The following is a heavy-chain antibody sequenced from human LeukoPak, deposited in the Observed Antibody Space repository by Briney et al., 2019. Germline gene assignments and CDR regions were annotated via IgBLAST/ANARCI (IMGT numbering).Heavy chain of an antibody. V-gene: IGHV1-2*02. CDR2: INPNSGGT. CDR1: GYTFTGYY. Sequence: ASVKVSCKASGYTFTGYYMHWVRQAPGQGLEWMGWINPNSGGTNYAQKLQGRVTMTTDTSTSTAYMELRSLRSDDTAVYYCARARIAVAGTLDYFDYWGQGTLVTVSS. CDR3: ARARIAVAGTLDYFDY. J-gene: IGHJ4*02. D-gene: IGHD6-19*01.